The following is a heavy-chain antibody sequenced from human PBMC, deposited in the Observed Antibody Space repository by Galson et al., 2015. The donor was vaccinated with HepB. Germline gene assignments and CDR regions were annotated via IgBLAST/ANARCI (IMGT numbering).Heavy chain of an antibody. CDR2: ISYDGSNK. J-gene: IGHJ4*02. Sequence: SLRLSCAASGFTFSSYGMHWVRQAPGKGLGWVAVISYDGSNKYYADSVKGRFTISRDNSKNTLYLQMNGLRAEDTAVYYCAKTSSGGTFDYWGQGTLVTVSS. V-gene: IGHV3-30*18. CDR1: GFTFSSYG. CDR3: AKTSSGGTFDY. D-gene: IGHD6-19*01.